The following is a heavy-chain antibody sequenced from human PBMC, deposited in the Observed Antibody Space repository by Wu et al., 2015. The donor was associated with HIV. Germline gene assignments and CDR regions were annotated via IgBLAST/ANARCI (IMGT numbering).Heavy chain of an antibody. Sequence: QVYLVQSGAEVKKSGASVKVSCKASGYTFTTSFMHWVRQAPGQGLEWMGWINCNSGATKYAQKFQGRVTMTRDMSTSTAYMELSSLRSEDTAVYYCAAGVVVVPAAMPDKALFPYYYMDVWGKGTTVTVSS. CDR1: GYTFTTSF. V-gene: IGHV1-2*02. CDR3: AAGVVVVPAAMPDKALFPYYYMDV. D-gene: IGHD2-2*01. J-gene: IGHJ6*03. CDR2: INCNSGAT.